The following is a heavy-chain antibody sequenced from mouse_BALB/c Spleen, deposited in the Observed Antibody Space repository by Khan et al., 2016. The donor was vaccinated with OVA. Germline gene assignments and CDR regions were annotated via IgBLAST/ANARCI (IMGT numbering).Heavy chain of an antibody. Sequence: QVQLQQSGTELVRPGASVELSCKTSGYIFTSYWIHWVKQRSGQGLEWFARIYPGTDNTYYNEKLKDKVTLTADKSSSTVYMQLSSLKSEDSAVYFCARDEALYYFDYWGQGTTLTVSS. D-gene: IGHD3-2*02. V-gene: IGHV1S132*01. J-gene: IGHJ2*01. CDR2: IYPGTDNT. CDR1: GYIFTSYW. CDR3: ARDEALYYFDY.